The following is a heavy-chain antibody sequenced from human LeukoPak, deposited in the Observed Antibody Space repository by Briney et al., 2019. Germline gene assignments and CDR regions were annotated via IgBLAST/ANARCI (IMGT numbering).Heavy chain of an antibody. CDR2: IRYDGSNK. V-gene: IGHV3-30*02. CDR3: AKDLIVVVPAAIGYDY. D-gene: IGHD2-2*01. CDR1: GFTFSSYG. J-gene: IGHJ4*02. Sequence: GXXLRLSCAASGFTFSSYGMHWVRQAPGKGLEWVAFIRYDGSNKYYADPVKCRFTISRDNSKNTLYLQMNSLRAEDTAVYYCAKDLIVVVPAAIGYDYWGQGTLVTVSS.